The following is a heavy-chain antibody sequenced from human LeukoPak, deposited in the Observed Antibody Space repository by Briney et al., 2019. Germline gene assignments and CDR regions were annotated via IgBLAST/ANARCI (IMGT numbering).Heavy chain of an antibody. CDR3: AAGGRV. CDR2: IQSKTDGGTT. J-gene: IGHJ6*02. D-gene: IGHD3-10*01. CDR1: TFIVSSSH. Sequence: PGGSLRLSCAASTFIVSSSHMTWVRQTPGKGLEWVGRIQSKTDGGTTEYAAPVKGRFTISRDDSTNTLYLQMNSLKTEDTGVYYCAAGGRVWGQGTTVTVSS. V-gene: IGHV3-15*01.